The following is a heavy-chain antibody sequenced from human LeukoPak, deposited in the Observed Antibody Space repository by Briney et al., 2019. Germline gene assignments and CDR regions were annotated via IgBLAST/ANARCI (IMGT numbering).Heavy chain of an antibody. CDR1: GFAFDAFG. CDR3: AKSGGYCTDGICYHFDY. J-gene: IGHJ4*02. Sequence: SGRSLRLSCAASGFAFDAFGIHWVRQAPGKGLEWVAVISSDGSKEYYGDSVKGRFTISRGNSKNMLYLQMNSLRAEDSGVYYCAKSGGYCTDGICYHFDYWGQGTLVTVSS. V-gene: IGHV3-30*18. D-gene: IGHD2-8*01. CDR2: ISSDGSKE.